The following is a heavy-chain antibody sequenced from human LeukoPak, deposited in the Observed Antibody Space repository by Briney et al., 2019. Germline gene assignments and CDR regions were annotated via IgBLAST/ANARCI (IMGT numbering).Heavy chain of an antibody. V-gene: IGHV4-39*01. Sequence: PSETLSLTCTVSGGSISSRNYYWGWIRQPPGKGLEWLGSIYYSGTTYYSPSLKSRVSLSVDTSKNQFSLKLSSVTAADTALYYCARHTTTAVTTIEYWGQGTLVTVSS. CDR3: ARHTTTAVTTIEY. CDR2: IYYSGTT. CDR1: GGSISSRNYY. J-gene: IGHJ4*02. D-gene: IGHD4-17*01.